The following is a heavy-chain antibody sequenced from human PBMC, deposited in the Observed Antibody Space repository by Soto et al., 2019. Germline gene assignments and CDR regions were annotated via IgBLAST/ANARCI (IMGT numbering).Heavy chain of an antibody. CDR2: INHSGST. J-gene: IGHJ6*02. D-gene: IGHD6-13*01. CDR1: GGSFSGYY. Sequence: SETLSLTCAVYGGSFSGYYLSWIRQPPGKGLEWIGEINHSGSTNYNPSLKSRVTISVDTSKNQFSLKLSSVTAADTAVYYCAAAGVAAAGTYYYYGMDVWGQGTTVTVSS. V-gene: IGHV4-34*01. CDR3: AAAGVAAAGTYYYYGMDV.